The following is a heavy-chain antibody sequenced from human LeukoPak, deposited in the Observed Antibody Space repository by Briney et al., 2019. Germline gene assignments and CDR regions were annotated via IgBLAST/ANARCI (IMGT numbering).Heavy chain of an antibody. Sequence: SETLSLTCAVSGGSISSSNWWSWVRQPPGKGLEWIGEIFHSGTGKYNPSLKRRVTISVDKSNNQFSLRLTSVTAADTAVYYCARISNWFDPWGQGTLVTVSS. J-gene: IGHJ5*02. CDR1: GGSISSSNW. CDR3: ARISNWFDP. CDR2: IFHSGTG. V-gene: IGHV4-4*02.